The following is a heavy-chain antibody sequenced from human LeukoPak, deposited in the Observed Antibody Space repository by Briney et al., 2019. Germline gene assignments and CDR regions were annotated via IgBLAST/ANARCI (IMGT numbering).Heavy chain of an antibody. CDR1: GGSISSGGYY. CDR2: YYYSESN. CDR3: ARGTNIPGDAVDI. J-gene: IGHJ3*02. D-gene: IGHD1/OR15-1a*01. Sequence: SETLSLTCTVSGGSISSGGYYWSRIRQHPGKGLEGIGYYYYSESNYYNPSIKSRVTISVDTSKNQCSLKLSSVTAADTAVYYCARGTNIPGDAVDIWGQGTMVTVSS. V-gene: IGHV4-31*03.